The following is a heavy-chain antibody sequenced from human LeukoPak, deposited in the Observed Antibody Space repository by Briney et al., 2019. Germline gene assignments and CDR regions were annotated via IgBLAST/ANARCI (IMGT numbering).Heavy chain of an antibody. D-gene: IGHD3-10*01. CDR3: AKDRPMVRETNWFDP. Sequence: SGRSLRLSCAASGFTFTSYAMSWVRQAPRKRLEWVSAISVSGGRPYYADSVKGRFTISRDNSKSTLYLQMNSLRAEDTAVYYCAKDRPMVRETNWFDPWGQGTLVSVCS. CDR1: GFTFTSYA. J-gene: IGHJ5*02. V-gene: IGHV3-23*01. CDR2: ISVSGGRP.